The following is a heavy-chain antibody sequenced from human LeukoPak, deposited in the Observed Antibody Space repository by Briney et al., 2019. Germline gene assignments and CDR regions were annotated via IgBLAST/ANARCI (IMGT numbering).Heavy chain of an antibody. V-gene: IGHV3-21*01. CDR1: GFTFSTYN. CDR3: AREGGGIDY. D-gene: IGHD1-1*01. Sequence: GGSLRLSCAASGFTFSTYNMNWVRQAPGKGLEWVSSISSGSDYIYYADSVKGRFIISRDNAKNSLYLQMNSLRAEDTAVYYCAREGGGIDYWGPGTLVTVSS. CDR2: ISSGSDYI. J-gene: IGHJ4*02.